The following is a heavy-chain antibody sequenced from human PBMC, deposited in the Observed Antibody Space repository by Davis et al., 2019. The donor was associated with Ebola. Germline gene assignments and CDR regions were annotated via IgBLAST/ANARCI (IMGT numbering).Heavy chain of an antibody. D-gene: IGHD1-26*01. V-gene: IGHV4-39*01. CDR2: IYYSGST. CDR1: GGSISSSSYY. CDR3: AGGPIVGATNDAFDI. J-gene: IGHJ3*02. Sequence: PGGSLRLSCTVSGGSISSSSYYWGWIRQPPGKGLEWIGSIYYSGSTYYNPSLKSRVTISVDTSKNQFSLKLSSVTAADTAVYYCAGGPIVGATNDAFDIWGQGTMVTVSS.